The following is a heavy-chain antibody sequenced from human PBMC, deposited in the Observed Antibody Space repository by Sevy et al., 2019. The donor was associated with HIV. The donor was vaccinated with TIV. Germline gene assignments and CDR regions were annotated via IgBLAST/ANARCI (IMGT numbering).Heavy chain of an antibody. CDR2: IKQDGSEK. CDR1: GFTFSSYW. CDR3: ARDMGLGYCISTSCPTLEYFQH. J-gene: IGHJ1*01. V-gene: IGHV3-7*01. D-gene: IGHD2-2*03. Sequence: GGSLRLSCAASGFTFSSYWMSWVRQAPGKGLEWVANIKQDGSEKYYVDSVKGRFTISRDNAKNSLYLQMNSLRAEDTAVYYCARDMGLGYCISTSCPTLEYFQHWGQGTLVTVSS.